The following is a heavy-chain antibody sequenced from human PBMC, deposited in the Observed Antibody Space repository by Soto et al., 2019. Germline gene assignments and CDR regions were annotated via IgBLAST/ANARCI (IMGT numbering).Heavy chain of an antibody. Sequence: QVQLVQSGAEVKKPGSSVKVSCKASGGTFSSYAISWVRQAPGQGLEWMGGIIPIFGTANYAQKFQGRVTVTAEESTSTGYMEVSRLRSEGPAVYYWARMADIVLVPAAHPGWYFDLWGRGTLVTVSS. CDR2: IIPIFGTA. D-gene: IGHD2-2*01. V-gene: IGHV1-69*12. CDR3: ARMADIVLVPAAHPGWYFDL. CDR1: GGTFSSYA. J-gene: IGHJ2*01.